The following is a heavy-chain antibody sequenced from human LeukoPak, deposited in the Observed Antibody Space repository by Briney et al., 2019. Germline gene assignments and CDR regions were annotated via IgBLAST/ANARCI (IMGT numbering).Heavy chain of an antibody. J-gene: IGHJ4*02. V-gene: IGHV1-18*01. CDR3: ARDGLTYYDILTGYYYVY. CDR1: GYTFTSYG. Sequence: ASVKVSCKASGYTFTSYGISWVRQAPGQGLEWMGWISAYNGNTNYAQKLQGRVTMTTDTSTSTAYMELRSLRSDDTAVYYCARDGLTYYDILTGYYYVYWGQGTLVTVSS. CDR2: ISAYNGNT. D-gene: IGHD3-9*01.